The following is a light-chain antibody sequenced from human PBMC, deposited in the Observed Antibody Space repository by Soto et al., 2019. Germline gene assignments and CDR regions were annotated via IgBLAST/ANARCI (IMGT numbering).Light chain of an antibody. CDR3: QQSYGTPPWT. CDR2: AAS. V-gene: IGKV1-39*01. Sequence: DIQMTQSPSSLSASVGDRVTITCRASQSITIYLNWYQQKPGKAPELLIYAASSLQSGVPSRFSGSGSGTEFTLSISSLQPEDFATYYCQQSYGTPPWTFGQGTKVEFK. J-gene: IGKJ1*01. CDR1: QSITIY.